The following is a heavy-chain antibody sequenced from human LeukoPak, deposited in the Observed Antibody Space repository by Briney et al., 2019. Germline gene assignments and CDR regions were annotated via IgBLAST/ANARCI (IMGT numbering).Heavy chain of an antibody. CDR2: ISYDGSNK. Sequence: GGSLRLSCTASGFTFSGAWMTWVRQAPGKGLEWVAVISYDGSNKYYADSVKGRFTISRDNSKNTLYLQMNSLRAEDTAVYYCARDLDYYYDSSGYYPGGNWGQGTLVTVSS. D-gene: IGHD3-22*01. J-gene: IGHJ4*02. V-gene: IGHV3-30*03. CDR1: GFTFSGAW. CDR3: ARDLDYYYDSSGYYPGGN.